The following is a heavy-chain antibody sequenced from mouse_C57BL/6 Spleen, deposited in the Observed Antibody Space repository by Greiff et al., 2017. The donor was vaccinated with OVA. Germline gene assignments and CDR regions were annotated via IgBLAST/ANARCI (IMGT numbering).Heavy chain of an antibody. Sequence: QVHVKQPGTELVKPGASVKLSCKASGYTFTSYWMHWVKQRPGQGLEWIGNINPSNGGTNYNEKFKSKATLTVDKSSSTAYMQLSSLTSEDSAVYYCARNDYDGTFDYWGQGTTLTVSS. CDR3: ARNDYDGTFDY. CDR1: GYTFTSYW. J-gene: IGHJ2*01. CDR2: INPSNGGT. V-gene: IGHV1-53*01. D-gene: IGHD2-4*01.